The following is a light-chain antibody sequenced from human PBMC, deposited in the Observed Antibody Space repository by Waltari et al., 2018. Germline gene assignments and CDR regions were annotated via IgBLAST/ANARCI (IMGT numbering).Light chain of an antibody. CDR1: QGIANF. Sequence: DIQMTQSPSSLSASVGDRVTITCGASQGIANFLAWFQQRPGKVPQLLIHYASTLQSGVPSRFSGSGSGTDFTLTISNLQPEDVATYYCQKFDSVPWTFGQGTKVEIK. CDR2: YAS. CDR3: QKFDSVPWT. J-gene: IGKJ1*01. V-gene: IGKV1-27*01.